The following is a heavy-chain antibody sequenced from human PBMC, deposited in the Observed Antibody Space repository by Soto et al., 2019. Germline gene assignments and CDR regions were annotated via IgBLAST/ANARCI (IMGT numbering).Heavy chain of an antibody. CDR2: ISATTGIT. J-gene: IGHJ4*02. D-gene: IGHD5-12*01. V-gene: IGHV3-11*05. CDR3: ARGLRNSGFPFDY. Sequence: SCAASGFTFSASAMHWARQTPGRGLEWVSYISATTGITKYADSVKGRFTISRDNAKNSLYLQMNSLTTDDTAVYYCARGLRNSGFPFDYWGQGTLVTVSS. CDR1: GFTFSASA.